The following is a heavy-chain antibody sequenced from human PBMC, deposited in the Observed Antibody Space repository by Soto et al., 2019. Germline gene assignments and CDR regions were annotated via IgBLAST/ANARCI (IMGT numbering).Heavy chain of an antibody. CDR2: INPSADST. V-gene: IGHV1-46*02. Sequence: GSVKVSCTASGYTFNNYYIHWVRQAPGQGLEWMGIINPSADSTNYAQKFQGRVTMTRDTSTTTVYMELSSLRSEDTAVYYCARGVSGTYHNDYWGQGTLVTVSS. CDR3: ARGVSGTYHNDY. J-gene: IGHJ4*02. CDR1: GYTFNNYY. D-gene: IGHD3-10*01.